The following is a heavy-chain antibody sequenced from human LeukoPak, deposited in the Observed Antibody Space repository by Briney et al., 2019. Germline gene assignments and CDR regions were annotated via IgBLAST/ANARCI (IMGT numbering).Heavy chain of an antibody. D-gene: IGHD3-10*01. V-gene: IGHV1-2*02. CDR1: GYTFTGYY. CDR2: INPNSGGT. CDR3: ARDRDYGSGIFDY. J-gene: IGHJ4*02. Sequence: VASVKVSCKASGYTFTGYYMHWVRQAPGQGIEWMGWINPNSGGTNYAQKFQGRVTMTRDTSISTAYMELNRLRSDDTAVYYCARDRDYGSGIFDYWGQGTLVTVSS.